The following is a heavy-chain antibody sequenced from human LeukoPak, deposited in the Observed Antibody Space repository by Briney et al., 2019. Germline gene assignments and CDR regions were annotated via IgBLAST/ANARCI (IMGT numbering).Heavy chain of an antibody. CDR2: ISSSGSTI. V-gene: IGHV3-48*03. CDR1: GFTFSSYE. D-gene: IGHD6-6*01. J-gene: IGHJ4*02. CDR3: ARALIAARPPY. Sequence: QPGGSLRLSCAASGFTFSSYEMNWVRQAPGKGLEWVSYISSSGSTIYYADSVKGRFTISRDNAKNSLYLQMNSLRAEDTAVYYCARALIAARPPYWGQGTLVTDSS.